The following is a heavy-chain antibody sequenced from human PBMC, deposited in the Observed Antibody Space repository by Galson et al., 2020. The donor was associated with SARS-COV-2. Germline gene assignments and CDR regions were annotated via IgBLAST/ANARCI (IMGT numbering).Heavy chain of an antibody. Sequence: ASVKVSCKVSGYTLTELSMHWVRQAPGKGLEWMGGFDPEDGETIYAQKFQVRVTMTEDTSTDTAYMELSSLRSEETAVYYCATDSAAIHYYGMDDWGQGATVTVSS. V-gene: IGHV1-24*01. D-gene: IGHD2-2*02. CDR1: GYTLTELS. CDR2: FDPEDGET. CDR3: ATDSAAIHYYGMDD. J-gene: IGHJ6*02.